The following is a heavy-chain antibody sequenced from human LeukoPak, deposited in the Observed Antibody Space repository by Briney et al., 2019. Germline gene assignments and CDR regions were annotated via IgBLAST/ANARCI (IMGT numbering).Heavy chain of an antibody. D-gene: IGHD6-13*01. J-gene: IGHJ6*03. CDR2: IYYSGST. CDR1: GGSISSGDYY. V-gene: IGHV4-30-4*08. CDR3: ARSLPRYSSSWPPTYYYYMDV. Sequence: TPSETLSLTCTVSGGSISSGDYYWSWIRQPPGKGLEWIGYIYYSGSTYYNPSLKSRVTISVDTSKNQFSLKLSSVTAADTAVYYCARSLPRYSSSWPPTYYYYMDVWGTGTTVTVSS.